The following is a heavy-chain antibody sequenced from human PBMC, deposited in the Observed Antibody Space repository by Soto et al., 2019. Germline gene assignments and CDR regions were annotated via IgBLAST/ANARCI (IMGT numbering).Heavy chain of an antibody. CDR1: GYTFTGYY. Sequence: ASVKVSCKASGYTFTGYYMHWVRQAPGQGLEWMGWINPNSGGTNYAQKFQGRVTMTRDTSISTAYMELSRLRSDDTAVYYCARGYDFWSGYYYYGMDVWGQGTTVTVSS. CDR3: ARGYDFWSGYYYYGMDV. J-gene: IGHJ6*02. V-gene: IGHV1-2*02. D-gene: IGHD3-3*01. CDR2: INPNSGGT.